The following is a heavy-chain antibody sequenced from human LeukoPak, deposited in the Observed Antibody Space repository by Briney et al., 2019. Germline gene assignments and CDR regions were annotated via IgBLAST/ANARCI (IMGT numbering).Heavy chain of an antibody. CDR2: VSGNNGNT. CDR1: GYTFTTYG. V-gene: IGHV1-18*01. Sequence: ASVKVSCKASGYTFTTYGISWVRQAPGQGLEWMGWVSGNNGNTNYAQKLQGRVTMTTDTPTDTAYMELRSLRSDDTAVYYCARDFDVRGQGTMVTVSS. J-gene: IGHJ3*01. CDR3: ARDFDV.